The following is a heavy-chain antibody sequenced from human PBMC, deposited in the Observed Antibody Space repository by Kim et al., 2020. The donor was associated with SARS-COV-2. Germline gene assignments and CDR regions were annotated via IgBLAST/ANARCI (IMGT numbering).Heavy chain of an antibody. J-gene: IGHJ6*02. Sequence: GGSLRLSCAASGFTVSSNYMSWVRQAPGKGLEWVSVIYSGGSTYYADSVKGRFTISRDNSKNTLYLQMNSLRAEDTAVYYCARAMGYCSGGSCYYYYGMDVWGQGTTVTVSS. CDR3: ARAMGYCSGGSCYYYYGMDV. D-gene: IGHD2-15*01. CDR1: GFTVSSNY. CDR2: IYSGGST. V-gene: IGHV3-53*01.